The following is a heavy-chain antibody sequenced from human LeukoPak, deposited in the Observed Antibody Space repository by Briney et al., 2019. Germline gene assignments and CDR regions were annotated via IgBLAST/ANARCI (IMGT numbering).Heavy chain of an antibody. J-gene: IGHJ4*02. Sequence: GGSLRLSCAASGFSFSDYGINWVRQAPGGGLEWVSFMSSSSTYIHYADSVKGRFTISRDNAKNSLYLQMNSLRAEDTAVYYCATVEGSGPGFWGQGTLVTVSS. V-gene: IGHV3-21*01. CDR2: MSSSSTYI. CDR3: ATVEGSGPGF. D-gene: IGHD7-27*01. CDR1: GFSFSDYG.